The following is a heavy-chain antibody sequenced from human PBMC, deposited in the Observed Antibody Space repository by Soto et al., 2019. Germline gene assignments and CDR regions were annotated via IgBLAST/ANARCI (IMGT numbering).Heavy chain of an antibody. J-gene: IGHJ4*02. CDR2: ISSSGCTA. Sequence: EVQLVESGGGLVQPGGSLRLSCAASGFTFSRFELHWVRQAPGKGLEWISYISSSGCTAYYASSVEGRFTISRDNANNSVYPQMDSLRAEATALYYCTRAAWFPYLSFYWGQGALVTVSS. CDR1: GFTFSRFE. V-gene: IGHV3-48*03. D-gene: IGHD3-10*01. CDR3: TRAAWFPYLSFY.